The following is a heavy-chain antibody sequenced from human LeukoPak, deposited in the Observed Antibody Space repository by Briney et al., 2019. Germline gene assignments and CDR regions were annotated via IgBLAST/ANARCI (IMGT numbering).Heavy chain of an antibody. V-gene: IGHV3-30-3*01. CDR2: ISYDGSNK. J-gene: IGHJ6*02. D-gene: IGHD3-10*01. Sequence: GGSLRLSCAASGFTFSSYAVHWVRQAPGKGLEWVAVISYDGSNKYHADSVKGRFTISRDNSKNILYLQMNSLRAEDTAVYYCARDRESTYYYGSGTYYYYGMDVWGQGTTVTVS. CDR3: ARDRESTYYYGSGTYYYYGMDV. CDR1: GFTFSSYA.